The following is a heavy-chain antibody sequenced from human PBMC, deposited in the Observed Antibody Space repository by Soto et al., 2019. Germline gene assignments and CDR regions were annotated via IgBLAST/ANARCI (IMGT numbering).Heavy chain of an antibody. Sequence: GESLKISCKGSGYSFTSYWIGWVRQMPGKGLEWMGIIYPGDSDTRYSPSFQGQVTISADKSISTAYLQWSSLKASDTAMYYCASAVVTQTDAFDIWGQGTMVTVSS. CDR3: ASAVVTQTDAFDI. D-gene: IGHD2-21*02. CDR2: IYPGDSDT. CDR1: GYSFTSYW. J-gene: IGHJ3*02. V-gene: IGHV5-51*01.